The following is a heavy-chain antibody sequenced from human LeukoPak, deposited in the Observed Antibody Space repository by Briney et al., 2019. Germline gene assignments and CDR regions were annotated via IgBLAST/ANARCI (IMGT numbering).Heavy chain of an antibody. Sequence: GGSLRLSCAASGFTFSSYSMNWVRQAPGKGLEWVSSISSSSSYIYYADSVKGRFTISRDNAKNSLYLQMNSLRAEDTAVYYCAREPYNWNYVGYYYYMDVWGKGTTVTVSS. J-gene: IGHJ6*03. V-gene: IGHV3-21*01. CDR1: GFTFSSYS. CDR3: AREPYNWNYVGYYYYMDV. CDR2: ISSSSSYI. D-gene: IGHD1-7*01.